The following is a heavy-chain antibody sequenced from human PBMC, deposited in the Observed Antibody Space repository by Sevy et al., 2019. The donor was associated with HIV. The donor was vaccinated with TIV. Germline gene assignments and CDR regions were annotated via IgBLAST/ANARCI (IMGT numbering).Heavy chain of an antibody. J-gene: IGHJ4*01. CDR1: GFSFSIYW. CDR3: VREGLGGYSYSLDY. V-gene: IGHV3-7*01. CDR2: MKQDGSEE. D-gene: IGHD5-18*01. Sequence: GSLRRSCAASGFSFSIYWMSWVRQAPGKGLEWVATMKQDGSEEDYVDSVKGRFTISRDNAKNSLFLQMNSLSAEDTAVYYCVREGLGGYSYSLDYWGHGTLVTVSS.